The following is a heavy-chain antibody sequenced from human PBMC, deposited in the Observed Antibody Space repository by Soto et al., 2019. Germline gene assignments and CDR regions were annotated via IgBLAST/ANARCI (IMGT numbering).Heavy chain of an antibody. CDR1: GGTFSSYA. CDR2: IIPIFGTA. J-gene: IGHJ4*02. CDR3: ARYRGSYRPTTPYYFDY. Sequence: QVQLVQSGAEVKKPGSSVNVSCKASGGTFSSYAISWVRQAPGQGLEWMGGIIPIFGTANYAQKFQGRVTITADESTSTAYMELSSLRSEDTAVYYCARYRGSYRPTTPYYFDYWGQGTLVTVSS. V-gene: IGHV1-69*01. D-gene: IGHD3-16*02.